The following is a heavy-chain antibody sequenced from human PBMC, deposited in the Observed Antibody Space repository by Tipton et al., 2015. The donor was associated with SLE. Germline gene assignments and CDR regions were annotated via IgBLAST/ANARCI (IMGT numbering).Heavy chain of an antibody. J-gene: IGHJ4*02. V-gene: IGHV4-59*01. Sequence: LSCTVSGGSISTYYWSWIRQPPGRGLEWIGFIYYSGSTNYNPSLKSRVIISVDMSKNQFSLSLRSVTAADTAVYYCASSSAFRTGEFDYWGQGTPVTVSS. D-gene: IGHD7-27*01. CDR3: ASSSAFRTGEFDY. CDR1: GGSISTYY. CDR2: IYYSGST.